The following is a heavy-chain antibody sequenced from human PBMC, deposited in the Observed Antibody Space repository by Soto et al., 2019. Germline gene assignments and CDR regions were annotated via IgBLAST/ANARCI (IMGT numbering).Heavy chain of an antibody. J-gene: IGHJ4*02. D-gene: IGHD2-15*01. CDR3: ARGSRGVVVAALDY. V-gene: IGHV4-34*01. CDR1: GGSFSGYY. CDR2: INHSGST. Sequence: QVQLQQWGAGLLKPSETLSLTCAVYGGSFSGYYWSWIRQPPGKGLEWIGEINHSGSTNYNPTLKSRVTISVDTSKNQFSPKLSSVTAADTAVYYCARGSRGVVVAALDYWGQGTLVTVSS.